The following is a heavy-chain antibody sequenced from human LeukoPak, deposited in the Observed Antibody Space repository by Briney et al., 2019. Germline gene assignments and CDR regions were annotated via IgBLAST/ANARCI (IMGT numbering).Heavy chain of an antibody. CDR3: AKIYSGSDY. D-gene: IGHD5-12*01. V-gene: IGHV3-23*01. CDR2: ISGSGGST. CDR1: GFTFSDYY. Sequence: PGGSLRLSXAASGFTFSDYYMSWVRQAPGKGLEWVSAISGSGGSTYYADSVKGRFTISRDNSKNTLYLQMNSLRAEDTAVYYCAKIYSGSDYWGQGTLVTVSS. J-gene: IGHJ4*02.